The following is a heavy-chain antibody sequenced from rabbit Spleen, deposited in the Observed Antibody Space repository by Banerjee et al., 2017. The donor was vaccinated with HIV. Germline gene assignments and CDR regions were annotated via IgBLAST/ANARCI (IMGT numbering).Heavy chain of an antibody. D-gene: IGHD1-1*01. V-gene: IGHV1S40*01. CDR1: GFPFSDKAV. Sequence: QSLEESGGDLVKPGASLTLTCKASGFPFSDKAVMCWVRQAPGKGLEWIACIDTGYSGFTYFATWAKGRFTISKTSSTTVTLQLTSLTAADTATYFCARRVSGGAIYVDLWGQGTLVTVS. CDR3: ARRVSGGAIYVDL. CDR2: IDTGYSGFT. J-gene: IGHJ3*01.